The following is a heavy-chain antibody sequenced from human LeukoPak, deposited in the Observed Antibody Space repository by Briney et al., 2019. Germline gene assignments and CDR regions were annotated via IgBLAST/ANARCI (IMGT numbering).Heavy chain of an antibody. CDR1: GGTFSSYA. CDR3: ARELEGYTIFGVVIMGYFDY. V-gene: IGHV1-69*05. D-gene: IGHD3-3*01. J-gene: IGHJ4*02. Sequence: SVKVSCKASGGTFSSYAISWVRQAPGQGLEWMGRIIPIFGTANYAQKLQGRVTMTTDTSTSTAYMELRSLRSDDTAVYYCARELEGYTIFGVVIMGYFDYWGQGTLVTVSS. CDR2: IIPIFGTA.